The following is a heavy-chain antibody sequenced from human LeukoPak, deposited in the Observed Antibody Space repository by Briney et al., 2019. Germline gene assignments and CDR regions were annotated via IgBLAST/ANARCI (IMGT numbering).Heavy chain of an antibody. CDR1: GYIFTAYY. J-gene: IGHJ4*02. CDR2: INPNTGDT. CDR3: ASYPRYVSSPPFDY. D-gene: IGHD2-15*01. V-gene: IGHV1-2*02. Sequence: ASVKVSCKASGYIFTAYYMHWVRQAPGQGFEWMGWINPNTGDTSYAQKFQGRVIMTRDTTIGTAYMDLSSLTSDDAAVYYCASYPRYVSSPPFDYWGQGTQVSVSS.